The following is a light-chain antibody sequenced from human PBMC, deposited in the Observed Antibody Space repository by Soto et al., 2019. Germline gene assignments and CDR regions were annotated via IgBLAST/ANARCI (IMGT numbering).Light chain of an antibody. V-gene: IGKV3-11*01. CDR3: QQRSNWSLT. J-gene: IGKJ4*01. CDR1: QSVSSH. CDR2: DAS. Sequence: EIVLTQSPATLSLSPGERGTLSCRASQSVSSHLAWYQQKPGQAPRLLIYDASKRPTGIPARFSGSGSGTDFTLTISSLEPEDSAVYYCQQRSNWSLTFGGGTKVEIK.